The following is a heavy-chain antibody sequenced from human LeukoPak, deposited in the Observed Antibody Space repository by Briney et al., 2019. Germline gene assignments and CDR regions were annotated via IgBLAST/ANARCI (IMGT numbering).Heavy chain of an antibody. CDR1: GGSISSGGYY. CDR3: ARVGYYDSSGYYGLSFDY. V-gene: IGHV4-31*03. D-gene: IGHD3-22*01. J-gene: IGHJ4*02. CDR2: IYYSGST. Sequence: SQTLSLTCTVSGGSISSGGYYWSWIRQHPGKGLEWIGYIYYSGSTYYNPSLKSRVTISVDTSKNQLSLKLSSVTAADTAVYYCARVGYYDSSGYYGLSFDYWGQGTLVTVSS.